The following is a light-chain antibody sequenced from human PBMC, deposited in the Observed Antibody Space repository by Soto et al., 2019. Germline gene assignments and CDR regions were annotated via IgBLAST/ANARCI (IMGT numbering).Light chain of an antibody. CDR3: VAWDDSLNGRWV. V-gene: IGLV1-47*01. J-gene: IGLJ3*02. CDR2: RNY. CDR1: SSKIGNNY. Sequence: QSVLTQPPSASGTPGQRGTISCSGSSSKIGNNYVYWYQQFPGTAPKLLIDRNYQRPSGVPDRFSGAKYGTSASLAISGLRSEDEAYYYCVAWDDSLNGRWVFGGGTKLTVL.